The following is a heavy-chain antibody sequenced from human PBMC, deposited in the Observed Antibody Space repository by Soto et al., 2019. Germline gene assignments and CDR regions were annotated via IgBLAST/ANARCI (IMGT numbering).Heavy chain of an antibody. Sequence: SETLSLTCTVSGASISSGNFYWSWIRQPPGKGLEWIGYIFYSGSTNYNPPLKSRVTISVDTSKNQFSLKLSSVTAADTAVYYCARESCSRCRCHSSLYYYYTVDAWGQGTTVTVSS. J-gene: IGHJ6*02. D-gene: IGHD2-15*01. CDR1: GASISSGNFY. CDR2: IFYSGST. V-gene: IGHV4-61*01. CDR3: ARESCSRCRCHSSLYYYYTVDA.